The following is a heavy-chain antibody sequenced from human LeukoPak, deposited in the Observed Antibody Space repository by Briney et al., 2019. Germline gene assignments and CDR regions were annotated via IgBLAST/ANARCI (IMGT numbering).Heavy chain of an antibody. CDR1: GGSFSSYY. D-gene: IGHD3-10*01. V-gene: IGHV4-34*01. J-gene: IGHJ4*02. CDR3: AFSGGSGSYYNFPLDY. Sequence: SETLSLTCAVYGGSFSSYYWSWIRQPPGKGLEWIGDINHSGSTNYNPSLKSRVTISLDTSKNQFSLKLCSVTAADTAVYYCAFSGGSGSYYNFPLDYWGQGTLVTVSS. CDR2: INHSGST.